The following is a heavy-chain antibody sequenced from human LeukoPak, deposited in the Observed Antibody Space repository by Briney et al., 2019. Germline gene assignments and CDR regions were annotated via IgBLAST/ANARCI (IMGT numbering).Heavy chain of an antibody. CDR2: IYYSGST. CDR1: GGSISSYY. Sequence: SETLSLTCTISGGSISSYYWSWIRQPPGKGLEWIGYIYYSGSTNYNPSLKSRVTISVDTSKNQFSLKLSSVTAADTAVYYCAKGALYGSGSYLSWGQGTLVTVSS. D-gene: IGHD3-10*01. V-gene: IGHV4-59*01. CDR3: AKGALYGSGSYLS. J-gene: IGHJ5*02.